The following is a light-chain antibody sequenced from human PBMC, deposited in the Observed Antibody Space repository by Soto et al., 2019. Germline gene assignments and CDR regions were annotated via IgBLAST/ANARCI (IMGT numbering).Light chain of an antibody. J-gene: IGLJ2*01. CDR3: QAWDSSTRVV. Sequence: SYELTQPPSVSVSPGQTASITCSGDKLGDKYACWYQQKPGQSPVLVIYQDSKRPSGIPERFSGSNSGNTATLTISGTQAMDEADYYCQAWDSSTRVVFGGGIKLTVL. CDR1: KLGDKY. V-gene: IGLV3-1*01. CDR2: QDS.